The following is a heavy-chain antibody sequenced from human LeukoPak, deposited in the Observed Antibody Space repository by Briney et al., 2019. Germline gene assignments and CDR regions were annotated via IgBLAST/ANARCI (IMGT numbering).Heavy chain of an antibody. Sequence: SETLSLTCTVSGGSISSYYWSWIRQPAGKGLEWIGRIHTSGSTNYNPSLKSRVTMSVDTSKNQFSLKLSCVIAADTAVYYCARSISMVRGVGRFDPWGQGTLVTVSS. CDR3: ARSISMVRGVGRFDP. J-gene: IGHJ5*02. CDR2: IHTSGST. CDR1: GGSISSYY. V-gene: IGHV4-4*07. D-gene: IGHD3-10*01.